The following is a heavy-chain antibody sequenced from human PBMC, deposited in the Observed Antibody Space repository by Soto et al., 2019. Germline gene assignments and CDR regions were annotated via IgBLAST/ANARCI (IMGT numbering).Heavy chain of an antibody. CDR2: IWYDGRNK. CDR3: ARAGDKRPYYYNRDV. J-gene: IGHJ6*03. V-gene: IGHV3-33*01. Sequence: QVQLVESGGGVVHPGRSRRLSCAASGFTFRTYGMHWVRQAPGKGLSWVAVIWYDGRNKYYADSVKGLFTISRDNSKNKLYLEMQSLRAEDTVLYYCARAGDKRPYYYNRDVWGKGTTVTVSS. CDR1: GFTFRTYG.